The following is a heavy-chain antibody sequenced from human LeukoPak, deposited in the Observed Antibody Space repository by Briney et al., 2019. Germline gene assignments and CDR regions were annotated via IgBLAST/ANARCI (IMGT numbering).Heavy chain of an antibody. CDR2: ISYDGSNE. J-gene: IGHJ4*02. D-gene: IGHD6-13*01. CDR1: GFTFSSYA. CDR3: AREKIDSSSWYSDY. V-gene: IGHV3-30-3*01. Sequence: GGSLRLSCAASGFTFSSYAMHWVRQAPGKGLEWVAIISYDGSNEYYAASVEGRFTISRDISNNTLYLQMNSLRAEDTAVYYCAREKIDSSSWYSDYWGQGTLVTVSS.